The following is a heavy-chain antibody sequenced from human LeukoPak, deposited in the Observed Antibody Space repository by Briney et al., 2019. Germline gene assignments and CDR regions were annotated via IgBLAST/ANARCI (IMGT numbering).Heavy chain of an antibody. V-gene: IGHV1-2*06. Sequence: ASVKVSCKASGYTFTGYYMHWVRQAPGQGLEWMGRINPNSGGTNYAQKFQGRVTMTRDTSISTAYMELSRLRSDGTAVYYCARGPANVDTAMVAPFDYWGQGTLVTVSS. CDR2: INPNSGGT. D-gene: IGHD5-18*01. J-gene: IGHJ4*02. CDR3: ARGPANVDTAMVAPFDY. CDR1: GYTFTGYY.